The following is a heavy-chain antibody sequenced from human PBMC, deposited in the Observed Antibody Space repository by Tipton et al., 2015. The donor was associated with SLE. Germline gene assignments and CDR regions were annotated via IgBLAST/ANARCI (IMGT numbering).Heavy chain of an antibody. D-gene: IGHD4-17*01. V-gene: IGHV4-4*02. Sequence: TLSLTCAVSGGSISSRNWWTWVRQPPGKGLEWIGEIDHSGSTNYCPSLESRVTISIDKSRNQFSLKLSSVTAADTAVYYCAKDYNYDYPDYNWGQGTLVIVSS. CDR1: GGSISSRNW. CDR2: IDHSGST. J-gene: IGHJ4*02. CDR3: AKDYNYDYPDYN.